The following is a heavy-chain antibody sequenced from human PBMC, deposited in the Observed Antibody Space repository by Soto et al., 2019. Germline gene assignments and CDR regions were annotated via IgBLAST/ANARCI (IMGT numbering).Heavy chain of an antibody. Sequence: QVQLVESGGGVVQPGKSLRLSCAASGFTFSSYGMHWVRQAPGKGLEWVAVIWYDGSNKYYADSGKGRFTISRDNSKNTLYLQMNSLRAEDTAVYYCAREGAGAFDIWGQGTMVTVSS. J-gene: IGHJ3*02. CDR1: GFTFSSYG. CDR2: IWYDGSNK. V-gene: IGHV3-33*01. CDR3: AREGAGAFDI. D-gene: IGHD3-16*01.